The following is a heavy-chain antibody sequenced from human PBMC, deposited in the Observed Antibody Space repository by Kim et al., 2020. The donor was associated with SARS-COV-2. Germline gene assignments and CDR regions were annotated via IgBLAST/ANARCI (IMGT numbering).Heavy chain of an antibody. CDR2: TTGSGGST. J-gene: IGHJ4*02. D-gene: IGHD1-26*01. V-gene: IGHV3-23*01. Sequence: GGSLRLSCAASGFTFSSYAMSWVRQAPGKGLEWVSATTGSGGSTFYADSVKGRFTISRDNSKNTLYLQMNSLRAEDTAVYYCAKGFGDVGATSIFDYWGQGTLVTVSS. CDR3: AKGFGDVGATSIFDY. CDR1: GFTFSSYA.